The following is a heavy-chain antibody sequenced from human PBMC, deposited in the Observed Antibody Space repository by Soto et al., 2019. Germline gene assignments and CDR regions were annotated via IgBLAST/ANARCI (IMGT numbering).Heavy chain of an antibody. J-gene: IGHJ6*02. CDR3: ARGLVIRPYYYHGMDV. Sequence: SETLSLTCTVSGGSISSGDYFWSWIRQSPGKGLEWIGYISSIGSTYYNPSLKSRVSVSRDTSKNQLSLKLSSVTTTDTAVYYCARGLVIRPYYYHGMDVWGQGTTVTVSS. V-gene: IGHV4-30-4*01. D-gene: IGHD3-9*01. CDR1: GGSISSGDYF. CDR2: ISSIGST.